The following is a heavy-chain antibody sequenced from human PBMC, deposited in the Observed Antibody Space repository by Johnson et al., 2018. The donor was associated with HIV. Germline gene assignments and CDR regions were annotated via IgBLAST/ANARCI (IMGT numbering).Heavy chain of an antibody. CDR3: ASDHLNWNYAFDV. D-gene: IGHD1-1*01. J-gene: IGHJ3*01. CDR2: ISGSGGST. Sequence: MLLVESGGGLVQPGGSLRLSCAASGFTFSSYAMSWVRQAPGKGLEWVSAISGSGGSTYYADSVKGRFTISRDNSKNTLYLQMNSLRAEDTAVYSCASDHLNWNYAFDVWGQGTMVTVSS. CDR1: GFTFSSYA. V-gene: IGHV3-23*04.